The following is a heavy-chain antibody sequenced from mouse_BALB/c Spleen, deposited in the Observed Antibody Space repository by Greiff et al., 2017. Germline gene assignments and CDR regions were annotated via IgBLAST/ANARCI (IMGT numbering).Heavy chain of an antibody. Sequence: EVQGVESGGGLVKPGGSLKLSCAASGFTFSSYAMSWVRQTPEKRLEWVASISSGGSTYYPDSVKGRFTISRDNARNILYLQMSSLRSEDTAMYYCAREGYYGSGYFDVWGAGTTVTVSS. CDR2: ISSGGST. D-gene: IGHD1-1*01. CDR3: AREGYYGSGYFDV. J-gene: IGHJ1*01. CDR1: GFTFSSYA. V-gene: IGHV5-6-5*01.